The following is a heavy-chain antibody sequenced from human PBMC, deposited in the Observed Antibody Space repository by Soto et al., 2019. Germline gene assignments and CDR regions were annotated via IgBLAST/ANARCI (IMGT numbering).Heavy chain of an antibody. Sequence: QGQLVESGGGVVQPGRSLRLSCAASGFTFNIYDAHWVRQAPGKGLEWVAFITYDGTQEYYAASVKGRFTISRDNSENTLFLQMTSLRTEDTAVYFCAKRGDFGSGGLDIWGQGTLVTVSS. V-gene: IGHV3-30*18. CDR3: AKRGDFGSGGLDI. J-gene: IGHJ4*02. CDR1: GFTFNIYD. CDR2: ITYDGTQE. D-gene: IGHD3-10*01.